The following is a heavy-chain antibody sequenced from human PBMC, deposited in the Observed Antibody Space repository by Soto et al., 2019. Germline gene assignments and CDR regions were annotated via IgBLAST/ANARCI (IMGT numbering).Heavy chain of an antibody. CDR2: ISYDGSQT. CDR3: ARDFGAGAFDI. V-gene: IGHV3-30*09. D-gene: IGHD3-3*01. Sequence: GGSLRLSCAASGFIFSNYAFHWVRQAPGKGLEWITVISYDGSQTYFGDSVKGRFAISRDNSKDTLYLQMNSLRPEDTAVYYCARDFGAGAFDIWGQGTLVTVSS. J-gene: IGHJ3*02. CDR1: GFIFSNYA.